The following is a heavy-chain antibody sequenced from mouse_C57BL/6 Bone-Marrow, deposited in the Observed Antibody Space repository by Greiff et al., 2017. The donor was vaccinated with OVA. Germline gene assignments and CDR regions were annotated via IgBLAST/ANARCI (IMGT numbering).Heavy chain of an antibody. J-gene: IGHJ4*01. Sequence: EVKVVESGEGLVKPGGSLKLSCAASGFTFSSYAMSWVRQTPDKRLEWVAYISSGGDYIYYADTVKGRFTISRDNARNTLYLQMSSLKSEDTAMYYCTRGGYDYDWDYYAMDYWGQGTSVTVSS. V-gene: IGHV5-9-1*02. CDR2: ISSGGDYI. CDR1: GFTFSSYA. D-gene: IGHD2-4*01. CDR3: TRGGYDYDWDYYAMDY.